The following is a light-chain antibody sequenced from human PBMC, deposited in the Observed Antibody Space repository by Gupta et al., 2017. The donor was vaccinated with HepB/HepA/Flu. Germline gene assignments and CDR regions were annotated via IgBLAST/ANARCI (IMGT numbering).Light chain of an antibody. J-gene: IGLJ2*01. Sequence: SYELTQPPSVSVSPGQTASITCSGDKLGNKYASWYQQKPGQSPVLVIYQDTKRPSGIPERFSGSNSGNTATLTISGTQTMDEADYYCQAWDSRTGVVFGRGTKLTVL. CDR3: QAWDSRTGVV. CDR1: KLGNKY. CDR2: QDT. V-gene: IGLV3-1*01.